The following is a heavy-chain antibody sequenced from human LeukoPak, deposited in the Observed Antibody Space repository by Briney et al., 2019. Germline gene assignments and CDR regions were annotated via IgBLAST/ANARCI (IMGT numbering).Heavy chain of an antibody. CDR2: ISWIRGSV. CDR3: AKDINYDSSGYSYYTSFDY. CDR1: GFTFGDYA. J-gene: IGHJ4*02. D-gene: IGHD3-22*01. V-gene: IGHV3-9*01. Sequence: GGSLRLSCAASGFTFGDYAMHWVRQAPGKGLEWVSSISWIRGSVGYADSLKGRFTISRDNAKNSLYLQMNSLRAEDTALYYCAKDINYDSSGYSYYTSFDYWGQGTLVTVSS.